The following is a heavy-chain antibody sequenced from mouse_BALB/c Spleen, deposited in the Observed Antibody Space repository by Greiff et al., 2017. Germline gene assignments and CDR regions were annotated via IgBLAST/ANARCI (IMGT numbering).Heavy chain of an antibody. CDR1: GFSLTSYG. CDR3: ASYDGYYLMDY. J-gene: IGHJ4*01. Sequence: QVQLKQSGPGLVEPSQSLSITCTVSGFSLTSYGVHWVRQPPGKGLEWLGVIWAGGSTNYNSALMSRLSISKDNSKSQVFLKMNSLQTDDTAMYYCASYDGYYLMDYWGQGTSVTVSS. CDR2: IWAGGST. V-gene: IGHV2-9*02. D-gene: IGHD2-3*01.